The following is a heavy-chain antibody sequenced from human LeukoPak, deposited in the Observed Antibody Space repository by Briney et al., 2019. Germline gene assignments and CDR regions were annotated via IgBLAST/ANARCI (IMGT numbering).Heavy chain of an antibody. J-gene: IGHJ3*02. CDR3: ARKSVAVRDAFDI. Sequence: SSETLSLTCTVSGGSISSYYWSWIRQPPGKGLEWIGYIYYSGSTNYNPSLKSRVTISVDTSKNQFSLKLSSVTAADTAVYYCARKSVAVRDAFDIWGQGTMVTVSS. D-gene: IGHD6-19*01. CDR1: GGSISSYY. V-gene: IGHV4-59*01. CDR2: IYYSGST.